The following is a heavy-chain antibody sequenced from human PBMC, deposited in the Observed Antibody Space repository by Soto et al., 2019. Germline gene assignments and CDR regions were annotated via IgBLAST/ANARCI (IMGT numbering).Heavy chain of an antibody. CDR2: IIPIFGTA. CDR1: GGTFSSYA. CDR3: ARGVGLAGYCSGGSCESPYYYYYGMDV. D-gene: IGHD2-15*01. Sequence: GASVKVSWKASGGTFSSYAISWVRQAPGQGLEWIGGIIPIFGTANYAQKFQGRVTITADKSTSTAYMELSSLRSEDTAVYYCARGVGLAGYCSGGSCESPYYYYYGMDVWGQGTTVTVSS. V-gene: IGHV1-69*06. J-gene: IGHJ6*02.